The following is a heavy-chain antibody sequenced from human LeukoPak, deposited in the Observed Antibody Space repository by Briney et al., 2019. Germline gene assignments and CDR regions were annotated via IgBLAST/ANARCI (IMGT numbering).Heavy chain of an antibody. CDR1: GYSISSGYY. CDR2: IYHSGST. CDR3: ARWGYYGSGSYSYAFDI. J-gene: IGHJ3*02. V-gene: IGHV4-38-2*02. D-gene: IGHD3-10*01. Sequence: SETLSLTCTVSGYSISSGYYWGWIRQPPGKGLEWIGSIYHSGSTYYNPSLKSRVTISVDTSKNQFSLKLSSVTAADTAVYYCARWGYYGSGSYSYAFDIWGQGTMVTVSS.